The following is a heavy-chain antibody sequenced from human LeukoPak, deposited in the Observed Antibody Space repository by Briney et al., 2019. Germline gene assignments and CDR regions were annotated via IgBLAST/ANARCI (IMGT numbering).Heavy chain of an antibody. CDR1: GFTFSSYE. CDR3: ARVYYYGSGDY. Sequence: PGGSPRLSCAASGFTFSSYEMNWVRQAPGKGLEWVSYISSSGSTIYYADSVKGRFTISRDNAKNSLYLQMNSLRAEDTAVYYCARVYYYGSGDYWGQGTLVTVSS. D-gene: IGHD3-10*01. V-gene: IGHV3-48*03. CDR2: ISSSGSTI. J-gene: IGHJ4*02.